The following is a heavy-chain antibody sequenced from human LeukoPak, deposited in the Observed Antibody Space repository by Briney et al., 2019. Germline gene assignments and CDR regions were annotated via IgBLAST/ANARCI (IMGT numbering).Heavy chain of an antibody. CDR2: IYYSGST. J-gene: IGHJ6*02. CDR1: SGSLSSAGYY. V-gene: IGHV4-31*03. Sequence: SQTLSLTCTVSSGSLSSAGYYWSWIRQHPGTGLEWIGYIYYSGSTYYNPSLKSRVTISGDTSKNQFSLKLSSVTAADTAVYYCARDRLVSPVDSYYGMDVWGQGTTVTVSS. CDR3: ARDRLVSPVDSYYGMDV. D-gene: IGHD3-22*01.